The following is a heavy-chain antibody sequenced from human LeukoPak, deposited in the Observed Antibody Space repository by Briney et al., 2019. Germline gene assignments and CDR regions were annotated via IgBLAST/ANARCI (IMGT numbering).Heavy chain of an antibody. Sequence: PGGSLRLSCAASGFTFSSYWMSWVRQAPGKGREWVANIKQDGSEKNYVDSVKGRFTISRDNAKNSLYLQMNSLRAEDTAVYYCAREAGDSSGWYIRVIDYWGQGTLVTVSS. CDR2: IKQDGSEK. CDR1: GFTFSSYW. V-gene: IGHV3-7*01. J-gene: IGHJ4*02. D-gene: IGHD6-19*01. CDR3: AREAGDSSGWYIRVIDY.